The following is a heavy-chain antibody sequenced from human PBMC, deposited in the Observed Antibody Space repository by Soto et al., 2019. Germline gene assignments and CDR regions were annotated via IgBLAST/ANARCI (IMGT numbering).Heavy chain of an antibody. CDR1: GYTFTSYD. CDR3: ARPFYYDSSGYSFDY. J-gene: IGHJ4*02. CDR2: MNPNSGNT. D-gene: IGHD3-22*01. V-gene: IGHV1-8*01. Sequence: QVQLVQSGAEVKKPGASVKVSCKASGYTFTSYDINWVRQATGQGLEWMGWMNPNSGNTGYAQKFQGRVTMTRNTSISKVYMELSSLRSEDPAVYYCARPFYYDSSGYSFDYWCQGTLVTVSS.